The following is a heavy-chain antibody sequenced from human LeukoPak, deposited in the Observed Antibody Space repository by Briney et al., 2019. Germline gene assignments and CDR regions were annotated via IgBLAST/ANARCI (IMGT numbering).Heavy chain of an antibody. Sequence: PSETLSLTCTVSGGSISSSSYYWGWIRQPPGKGLEWIGSIYYSGSTYYNPSLKSRVTISVDTSKNQFSLKLSSVTAADTAVYYCARDGSGYSYGYDYWGQGTLVTVSS. CDR3: ARDGSGYSYGYDY. V-gene: IGHV4-39*07. D-gene: IGHD5-18*01. CDR1: GGSISSSSYY. CDR2: IYYSGST. J-gene: IGHJ4*02.